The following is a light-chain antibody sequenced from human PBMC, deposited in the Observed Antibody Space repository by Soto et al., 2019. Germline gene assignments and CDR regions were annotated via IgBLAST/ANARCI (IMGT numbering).Light chain of an antibody. V-gene: IGKV1-33*01. CDR3: QQYENLPT. Sequence: DIHITHSPSSLSSSVLYIVTITCQASQHINNYLNWYQQKPGRATKLLIYDASNLEAGVPSRFRGSGSGTDFTFTISRLQPEDIATYYCQQYENLPTFGQGTRLEIK. J-gene: IGKJ5*01. CDR2: DAS. CDR1: QHINNY.